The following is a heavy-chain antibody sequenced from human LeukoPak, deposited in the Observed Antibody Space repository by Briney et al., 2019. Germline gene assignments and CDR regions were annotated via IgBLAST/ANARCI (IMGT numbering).Heavy chain of an antibody. CDR3: AKDLAEDHFDY. Sequence: GGSLRLSCAASGFTFSSYAMSWVRHAPGKGLEWDSAISGIGGSTYYADSVKGRFTISRDNSKNTLYLQMNSLRADDTAVYYCAKDLAEDHFDYWGQGTLVTVSS. J-gene: IGHJ4*02. D-gene: IGHD6-25*01. V-gene: IGHV3-23*01. CDR1: GFTFSSYA. CDR2: ISGIGGST.